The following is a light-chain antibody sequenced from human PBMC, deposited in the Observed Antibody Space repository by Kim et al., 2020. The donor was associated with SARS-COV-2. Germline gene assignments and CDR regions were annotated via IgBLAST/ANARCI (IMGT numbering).Light chain of an antibody. CDR3: QQHDTSPTT. CDR2: KAS. J-gene: IGKJ1*01. Sequence: PGERATRPCRASQSVTSSYVAWYQQKPGHAPRLLIYKASTRATGIPDRFSVSGSGTDFTLTISRLEPEDFAVYFCQQHDTSPTTFGQGTKVDIK. CDR1: QSVTSSY. V-gene: IGKV3-20*01.